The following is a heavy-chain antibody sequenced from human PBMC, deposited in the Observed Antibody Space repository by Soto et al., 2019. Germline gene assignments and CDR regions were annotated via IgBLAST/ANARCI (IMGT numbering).Heavy chain of an antibody. Sequence: ASVNVSCNASGYNISSYDIIWVRQAAGQGLELMGWMDPKRGHSDSVQNFRGRVTMTTXXXXXXAXMXLXXXXSDXTGVYYCARAGYRSLWLLSHWAHGTLGTVAA. D-gene: IGHD5-12*01. CDR1: GYNISSYD. J-gene: IGHJ4*01. CDR2: MDPKRGHS. V-gene: IGHV1-8*01. CDR3: ARAGYRSLWLLSH.